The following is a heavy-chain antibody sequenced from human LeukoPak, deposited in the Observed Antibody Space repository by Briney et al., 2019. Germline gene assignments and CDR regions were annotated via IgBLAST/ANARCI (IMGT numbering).Heavy chain of an antibody. CDR2: INPNSGGT. CDR3: ARGRSSGWWINWFDP. J-gene: IGHJ5*02. V-gene: IGHV1-2*04. CDR1: GYTFTGYY. D-gene: IGHD6-19*01. Sequence: ALVKVSCKASGYTFTGYYMHWVRQAPGQGLEWMGWINPNSGGTNYAQKFQGWVTMTRATSISTAYMELSRLRSDDTAVYYCARGRSSGWWINWFDPWGQGTLVTVSS.